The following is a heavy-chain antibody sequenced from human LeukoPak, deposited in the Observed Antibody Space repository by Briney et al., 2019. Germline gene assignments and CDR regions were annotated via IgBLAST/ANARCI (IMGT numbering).Heavy chain of an antibody. V-gene: IGHV4-34*01. Sequence: PSETLSLTCAVYGGSFSGYYWSWIRQPPGKGLEWIGEINHSGSTNYNPSLKSRVTISVATSTTRSSLKLRSVTAAATAVYYCARQRRSSSCGWFDPWGQGTLVTVSS. CDR2: INHSGST. CDR1: GGSFSGYY. CDR3: ARQRRSSSCGWFDP. J-gene: IGHJ5*02. D-gene: IGHD6-6*01.